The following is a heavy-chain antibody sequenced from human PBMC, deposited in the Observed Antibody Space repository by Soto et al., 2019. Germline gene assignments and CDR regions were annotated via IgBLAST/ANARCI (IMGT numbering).Heavy chain of an antibody. Sequence: SETLSLTCAVSGGSISNFYWSWIRQPPGKGLEWIGYIYYSGNTNYNPSLKSRVTISVDTSKKQFSLKPSSVTAADTAVYYCARAVGDRQCLELAFDIWGQGTMVTVSS. CDR2: IYYSGNT. CDR1: GGSISNFY. J-gene: IGHJ3*02. CDR3: ARAVGDRQCLELAFDI. D-gene: IGHD6-19*01. V-gene: IGHV4-59*01.